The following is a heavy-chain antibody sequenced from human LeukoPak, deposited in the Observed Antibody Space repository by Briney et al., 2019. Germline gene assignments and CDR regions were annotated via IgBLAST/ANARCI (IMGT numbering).Heavy chain of an antibody. CDR2: MNPNSGNT. V-gene: IGHV1-8*01. CDR1: XXTXXSXD. D-gene: IGHD3-10*01. J-gene: IGHJ5*02. CDR3: ARAVWFGESSNWFDP. Sequence: SXKXSXXTXXSXDINXVRQATGQGREWMGWMNPNSGNTGYAQKFQGRVTMTRNTSISTAYMELSSLRSEDTAVYYCARAVWFGESSNWFDPWGQGTLVTVSS.